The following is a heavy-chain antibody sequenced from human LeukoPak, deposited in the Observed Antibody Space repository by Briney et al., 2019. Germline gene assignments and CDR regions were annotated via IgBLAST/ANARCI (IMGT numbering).Heavy chain of an antibody. J-gene: IGHJ3*02. V-gene: IGHV4-59*01. CDR3: ARGNPHAFDI. Sequence: PSETLSLTCTVSGGSISSYYWSWIRQPPGRGLEWIGYIYYSGSTNYNPSLKSRVTISVDTSKNQFSLKLSSVTAADTAVYYCARGNPHAFDIWGQGTMVTVSS. CDR1: GGSISSYY. CDR2: IYYSGST.